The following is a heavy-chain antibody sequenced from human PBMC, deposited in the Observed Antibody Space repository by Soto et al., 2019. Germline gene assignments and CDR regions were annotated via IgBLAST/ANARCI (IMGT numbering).Heavy chain of an antibody. CDR3: ARPRRGSSYPYGMDV. CDR1: GYSFTSYW. D-gene: IGHD6-13*01. Sequence: PGESLKISCKGSGYSFTSYWISWARQMPGKGLEWMGRIDPSDSYTNYSPSFQGHVTISADKSISTAYLQWSSLKASDTAMYYCARPRRGSSYPYGMDVWGQGTTVTVSS. CDR2: IDPSDSYT. V-gene: IGHV5-10-1*01. J-gene: IGHJ6*02.